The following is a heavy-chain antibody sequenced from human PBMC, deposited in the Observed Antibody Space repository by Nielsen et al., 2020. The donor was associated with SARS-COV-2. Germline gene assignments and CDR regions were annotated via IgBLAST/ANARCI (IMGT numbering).Heavy chain of an antibody. Sequence: WIRQPPGKGLVWVSRINSDGSSTSYADSVKGRFTISRDNAKNTLYLQMNSLRAEDTAVYYCARVALTTVTPYYFDYWGQGTLVTVSS. D-gene: IGHD4-17*01. CDR3: ARVALTTVTPYYFDY. CDR2: INSDGSST. V-gene: IGHV3-74*01. J-gene: IGHJ4*02.